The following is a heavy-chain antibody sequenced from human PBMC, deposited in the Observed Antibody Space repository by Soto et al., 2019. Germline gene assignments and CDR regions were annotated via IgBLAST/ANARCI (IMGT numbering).Heavy chain of an antibody. J-gene: IGHJ4*02. D-gene: IGHD6-19*01. CDR3: AKTVAVAAMGYHFDC. V-gene: IGHV3-30*18. CDR1: GFTFSSYG. CDR2: ISHDGINK. Sequence: QVQLVESGGGVVQPGTSLRLSCAASGFTFSSYGIYWVRQAPGKGLDWVAVISHDGINKQYADSVKGRFTISRDNSKNTLYLHMNSLRADDTAVYYCAKTVAVAAMGYHFDCWGQGTLVTVSS.